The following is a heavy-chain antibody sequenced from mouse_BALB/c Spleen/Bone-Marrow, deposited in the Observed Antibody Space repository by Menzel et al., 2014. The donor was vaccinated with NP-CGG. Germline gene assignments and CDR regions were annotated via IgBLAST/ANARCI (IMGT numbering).Heavy chain of an antibody. D-gene: IGHD2-4*01. CDR2: IYPGSGST. Sequence: LQQPGSELVRPGASVKLSCKASGYTFTSYWMHWVKQRPGQGLEWIGNIYPGSGSTNYDEKFKSKATLTVDTSSSTAYMQLSSLTSEDSAVYYCTEGLPSAYWGQGTLVTVSA. CDR1: GYTFTSYW. V-gene: IGHV1S22*01. CDR3: TEGLPSAY. J-gene: IGHJ3*01.